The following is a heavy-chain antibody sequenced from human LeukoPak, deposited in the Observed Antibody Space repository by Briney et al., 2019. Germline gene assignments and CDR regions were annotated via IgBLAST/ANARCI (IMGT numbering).Heavy chain of an antibody. V-gene: IGHV4-59*01. CDR2: IYYSGST. J-gene: IGHJ1*01. CDR1: GGSISTYY. D-gene: IGHD6-25*01. Sequence: SETLSLTCTVSGGSISTYYWSWIRQPPGKGLEWIGYIYYSGSTNYNPSLKSRVTISVDTSKTQFSLKLSSVTAVDTAVYYCASQFSSGWPQVWGQGTLVTVSS. CDR3: ASQFSSGWPQV.